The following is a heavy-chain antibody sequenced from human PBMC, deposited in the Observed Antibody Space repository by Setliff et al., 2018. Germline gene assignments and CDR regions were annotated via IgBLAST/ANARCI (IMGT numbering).Heavy chain of an antibody. Sequence: PSETLSLTCAVYGGSFSGYYWSWLRQPPGKGLEWIGEINHSGSTNYNPSLKSRVTISVDTSKNQFSLKLSSVTAADTAVYYCARDPLTTNRRRAFDIWGQGTMVTVS. V-gene: IGHV4-34*01. D-gene: IGHD4-17*01. CDR1: GGSFSGYY. CDR2: INHSGST. J-gene: IGHJ3*02. CDR3: ARDPLTTNRRRAFDI.